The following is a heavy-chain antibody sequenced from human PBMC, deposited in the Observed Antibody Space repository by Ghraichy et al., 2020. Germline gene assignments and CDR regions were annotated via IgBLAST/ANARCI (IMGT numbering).Heavy chain of an antibody. Sequence: GGSLRLSCAASGFTVSSNYMSWVRQAPGKGLEWVSVIYSGGSTYYADSVKGRFTISRDNSKNTLYLQMNSLRAEDTAVYYCARWGSSGWYYVSLAYFDLWGRGTLVTVSS. CDR3: ARWGSSGWYYVSLAYFDL. V-gene: IGHV3-53*01. J-gene: IGHJ2*01. D-gene: IGHD6-19*01. CDR2: IYSGGST. CDR1: GFTVSSNY.